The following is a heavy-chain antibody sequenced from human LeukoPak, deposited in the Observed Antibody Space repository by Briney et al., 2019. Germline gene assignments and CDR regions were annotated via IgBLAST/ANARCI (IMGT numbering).Heavy chain of an antibody. CDR1: GYTFTSYY. J-gene: IGHJ3*02. CDR2: INPSGGST. CDR3: AREVARYGAFDI. Sequence: GASVKVSCKASGYTFTSYYMHWVRQAPGQGLEWMGIINPSGGSTSYAQKFQGRVTMTRDMSTSTVYMELSSLRSGDTAVYYCAREVARYGAFDIWGQGTMVTVSS. D-gene: IGHD5-18*01. V-gene: IGHV1-46*01.